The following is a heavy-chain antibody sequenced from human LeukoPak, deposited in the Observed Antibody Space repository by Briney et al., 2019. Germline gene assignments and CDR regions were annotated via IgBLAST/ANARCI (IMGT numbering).Heavy chain of an antibody. CDR2: ISGSGGST. CDR3: AKDRGGNYLFYLDY. Sequence: PGGSLRLSCSASGFLFSNYAMTWVRQAPGKGRECGSGISGSGGSTYYADSVKGRFTISRDNSKNTLYLQMNSLRAEDTAVYYCAKDRGGNYLFYLDYWGQGTLVTVSS. V-gene: IGHV3-23*01. J-gene: IGHJ4*02. CDR1: GFLFSNYA. D-gene: IGHD1-26*01.